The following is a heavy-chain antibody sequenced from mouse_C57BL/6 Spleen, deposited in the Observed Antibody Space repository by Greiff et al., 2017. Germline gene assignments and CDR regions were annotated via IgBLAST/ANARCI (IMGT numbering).Heavy chain of an antibody. V-gene: IGHV5-4*01. J-gene: IGHJ2*01. CDR3: ARDYDYDPCYFDD. CDR1: GFTFSSYA. D-gene: IGHD2-4*01. CDR2: ISDGGSYT. Sequence: EVQLVESGGGLVKPGGSLKLSCAASGFTFSSYAMSWVRQTPEKRLEWVATISDGGSYTYYPDNVKGRFTISRDNAKNNLYLQMSHLKSEDTAMYYCARDYDYDPCYFDDWGQGTTLTVSS.